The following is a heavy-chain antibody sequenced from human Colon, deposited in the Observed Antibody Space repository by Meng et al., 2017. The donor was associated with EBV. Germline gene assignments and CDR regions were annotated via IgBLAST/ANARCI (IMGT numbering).Heavy chain of an antibody. J-gene: IGHJ5*02. CDR3: ASSDYYGSGSYYP. D-gene: IGHD3-10*01. CDR2: IFHSGST. V-gene: IGHV4-4*02. CDR1: GGSISSNNW. Sequence: VQLKGSGPGLVKPLGPLSLACAFSGGSISSNNWGSWVRQPPGKGLEWIGEIFHSGSTKHNPSLKSRVTMSMDKSKNQFSLRLSSVTAADTAVYYCASSDYYGSGSYYPWGQGTLVTVSS.